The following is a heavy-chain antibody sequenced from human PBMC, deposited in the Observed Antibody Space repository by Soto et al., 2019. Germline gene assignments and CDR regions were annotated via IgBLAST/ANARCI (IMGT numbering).Heavy chain of an antibody. CDR1: GITFSNFP. V-gene: IGHV3-23*01. CDR2: ISGTGRTT. J-gene: IGHJ4*01. Sequence: EVQLLESGGGLVQPGGSLRLSCAASGITFSNFPMSWVRQPPGKGLEWVSAISGTGRTTYYAHSVKGRFSISRDDSRNTLYLQMSSLRAEDTAVYYCAKWFSSSITAPLDYWGQGTLVTVSS. D-gene: IGHD6-6*01. CDR3: AKWFSSSITAPLDY.